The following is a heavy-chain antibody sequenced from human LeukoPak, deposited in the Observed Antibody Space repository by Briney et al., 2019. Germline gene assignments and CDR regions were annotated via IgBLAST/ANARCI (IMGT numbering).Heavy chain of an antibody. Sequence: ASVKVSCKVSGYTLTELSMHWVRQAPGIGLEWMGGFDPEDGETIYAQKFQGRVTMTEDTATDTAYMELSSLRSEDTAVYYCATRLAVVDAFDIWGQGTMVTVSS. J-gene: IGHJ3*02. CDR3: ATRLAVVDAFDI. CDR1: GYTLTELS. CDR2: FDPEDGET. V-gene: IGHV1-24*01. D-gene: IGHD4-23*01.